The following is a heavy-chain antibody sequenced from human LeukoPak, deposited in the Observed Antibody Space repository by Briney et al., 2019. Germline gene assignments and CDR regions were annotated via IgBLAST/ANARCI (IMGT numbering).Heavy chain of an antibody. D-gene: IGHD6-19*01. J-gene: IGHJ1*01. CDR3: ARGTVAGTIQH. Sequence: PGGSLRLSCAASGFTFSTFSMNWLRQAPGKGLEWVSCISRRSDSIYYADSVKGRFTISRDNAKDTLYLQMSRLSVEDTGVYFCARGTVAGTIQHWGQGTLVSASS. CDR1: GFTFSTFS. CDR2: ISRRSDSI. V-gene: IGHV3-21*01.